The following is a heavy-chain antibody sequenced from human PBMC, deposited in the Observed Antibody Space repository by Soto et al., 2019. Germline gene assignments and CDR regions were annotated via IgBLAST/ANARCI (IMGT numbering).Heavy chain of an antibody. D-gene: IGHD2-8*02. J-gene: IGHJ3*01. V-gene: IGHV3-9*01. CDR3: TNDPSGGGGGLEM. CDR2: ISWNSVSL. Sequence: EVQLVESGGGLVQPGTSLRISCVASGFRFEDDGMHWVRQAPGKGLEWVAGISWNSVSLHYADSERGRCTISRDNAKKSLHLQLDSLRLEDTAVYYCTNDPSGGGGGLEMWGQGTRVTVSS. CDR1: GFRFEDDG.